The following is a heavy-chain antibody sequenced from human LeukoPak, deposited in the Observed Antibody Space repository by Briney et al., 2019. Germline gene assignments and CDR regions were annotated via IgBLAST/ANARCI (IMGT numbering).Heavy chain of an antibody. CDR2: IYYSGST. J-gene: IGHJ6*02. CDR1: GGSISSSSYY. V-gene: IGHV4-39*07. D-gene: IGHD2-15*01. Sequence: PSETLSLTCTVSGGSISSSSYYWGWIRQPPGKGLEWIGSIYYSGSTNYNPSLKSRVTISVDTSKNQFSLKLSSVTAADTAVYYCARGYCSGGSCYHYYYGMDVWGQGTTVTVSS. CDR3: ARGYCSGGSCYHYYYGMDV.